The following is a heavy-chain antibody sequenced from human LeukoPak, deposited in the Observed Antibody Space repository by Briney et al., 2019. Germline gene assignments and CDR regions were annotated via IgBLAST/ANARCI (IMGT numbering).Heavy chain of an antibody. V-gene: IGHV4-59*01. Sequence: PSETLSLTCTVSGASISSYYWSWIRQPPGKGLEWIGYIYYSGSTNYNPSLKSRVTISVDTSKNQFSLKLSSVTAADTAVYYCARELGPGYPFDYWGQGTLVTVSS. CDR2: IYYSGST. D-gene: IGHD5-12*01. CDR1: GASISSYY. J-gene: IGHJ4*02. CDR3: ARELGPGYPFDY.